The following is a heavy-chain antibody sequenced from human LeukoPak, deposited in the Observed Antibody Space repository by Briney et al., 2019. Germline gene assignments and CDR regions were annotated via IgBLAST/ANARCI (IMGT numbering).Heavy chain of an antibody. CDR3: ARHLWGDAFDI. CDR2: IYHSGST. Sequence: SETLSLTCTVSGYSISSGYYWGWIRQPPGKGLEWIGSIYHSGSTYYNPSLKSRVTISVDTSKNQFSLKLSSVTAADTAVYYCARHLWGDAFDIWGQGTMVTVSS. CDR1: GYSISSGYY. V-gene: IGHV4-38-2*02. J-gene: IGHJ3*02. D-gene: IGHD3-10*01.